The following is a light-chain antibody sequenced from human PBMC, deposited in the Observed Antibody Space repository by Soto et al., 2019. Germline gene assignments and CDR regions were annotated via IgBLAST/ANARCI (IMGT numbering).Light chain of an antibody. J-gene: IGKJ3*01. V-gene: IGKV3-15*01. Sequence: EIVMTQSPATLSVSPGEGATLSCRASQSVSSNLAWYQQKPGQAPRLLIYGASTRATGIPARFSRSGSGTEFTLTISSLQSEDSALYYGKHYSSWPTFGPGTQVDIK. CDR1: QSVSSN. CDR3: KHYSSWPT. CDR2: GAS.